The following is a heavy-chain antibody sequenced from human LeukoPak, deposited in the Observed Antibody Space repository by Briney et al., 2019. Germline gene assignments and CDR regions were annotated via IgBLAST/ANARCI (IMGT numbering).Heavy chain of an antibody. J-gene: IGHJ4*02. CDR2: IYYNGRSGNT. D-gene: IGHD5/OR15-5a*01. CDR3: ANGLPTVSTRNYFDY. Sequence: SETLSLTCSVSDDSISRRGYYWSWIRQRPGMGLEWMGYIYYNGRSGNTYYNLALKSRVTMSIDTGEKHFSLRLTSVTAADTAVYYCANGLPTVSTRNYFDYWGQGTLAIVSS. V-gene: IGHV4-31*03. CDR1: DDSISRRGYY.